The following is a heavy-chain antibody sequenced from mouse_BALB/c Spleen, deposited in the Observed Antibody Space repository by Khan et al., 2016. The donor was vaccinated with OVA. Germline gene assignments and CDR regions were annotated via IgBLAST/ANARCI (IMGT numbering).Heavy chain of an antibody. D-gene: IGHD2-14*01. J-gene: IGHJ3*01. V-gene: IGHV1-85*01. Sequence: QVQLQQSGAELVKPGASVKLSCKASGYTFTSYDINWVRQRPEQGLAWIGWSFPGDGSTMYNEKFKGKATLTTDKSSSTAYMQLSRLTSEDSAVYFCARGGYGGFAYWGQGTLVTVSA. CDR3: ARGGYGGFAY. CDR2: SFPGDGST. CDR1: GYTFTSYD.